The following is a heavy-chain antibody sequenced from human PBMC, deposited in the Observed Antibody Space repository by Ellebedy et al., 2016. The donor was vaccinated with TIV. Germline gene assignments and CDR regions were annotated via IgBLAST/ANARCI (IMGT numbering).Heavy chain of an antibody. Sequence: ASVKVSCKASGYTFTSYYMHWVRQAPGQGLEWMGWINPNSGGTNYAQKLQGRVTMTTDTSTSTAYMELRSLRSDDTAVYYCARVRAVAAKLIWYFDLWGRGTLVTVSS. CDR3: ARVRAVAAKLIWYFDL. CDR1: GYTFTSYY. D-gene: IGHD6-19*01. J-gene: IGHJ2*01. V-gene: IGHV1-2*02. CDR2: INPNSGGT.